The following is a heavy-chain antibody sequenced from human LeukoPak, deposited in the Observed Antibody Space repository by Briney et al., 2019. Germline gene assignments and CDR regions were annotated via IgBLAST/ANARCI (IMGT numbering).Heavy chain of an antibody. J-gene: IGHJ6*04. V-gene: IGHV1-2*02. CDR1: GYTFTGYY. CDR2: INPNSGST. CDR3: ARVGNCSSTSCHLDV. D-gene: IGHD2-2*01. Sequence: GASVKVSCKASGYTFTGYYMHWVRQAPGQGLEWMGWINPNSGSTNYAQKFQGRVTMTRDTSISTAYMELSRLRSDDTAVYYCARVGNCSSTSCHLDVWGKGTTVTVSS.